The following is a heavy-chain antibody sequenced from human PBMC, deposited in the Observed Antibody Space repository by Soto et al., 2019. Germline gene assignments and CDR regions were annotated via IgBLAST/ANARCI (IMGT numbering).Heavy chain of an antibody. Sequence: VQLVQSGAEVKKPGASVRVSCKASGYTFTSFGLSWVRQAPGQGPEWMGWISLGGEKATYAHKFQGRITMTTDTSTTTAYMDLRSLRSDDTAVYYCTRELFFISPSTVTTDAYWGQGTLVSVS. CDR1: GYTFTSFG. J-gene: IGHJ4*02. V-gene: IGHV1-18*01. CDR2: ISLGGEKA. CDR3: TRELFFISPSTVTTDAY. D-gene: IGHD4-17*01.